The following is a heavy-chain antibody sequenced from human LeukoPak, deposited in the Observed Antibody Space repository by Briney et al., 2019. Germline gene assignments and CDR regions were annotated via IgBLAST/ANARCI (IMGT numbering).Heavy chain of an antibody. Sequence: PGGSLRLSCTASGFSISSHYISWVRQAPGKGLDWVSVIYRSGGTYFADSVKGRSTISRDDSQNTVSLQMNNLRAEDTAVYYCTRTIPPAHWGQGTLVTVSS. D-gene: IGHD5-24*01. CDR3: TRTIPPAH. CDR2: IYRSGGT. J-gene: IGHJ4*02. CDR1: GFSISSHY. V-gene: IGHV3-53*01.